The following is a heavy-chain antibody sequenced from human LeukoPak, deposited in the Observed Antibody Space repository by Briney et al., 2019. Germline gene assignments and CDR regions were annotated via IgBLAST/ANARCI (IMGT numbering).Heavy chain of an antibody. J-gene: IGHJ2*01. CDR1: GFSFRAYG. CDR3: AKDADTATIIYWYFDL. CDR2: ISDDGSNE. V-gene: IGHV3-30*18. Sequence: GGSLRLSCAASGFSFRAYGMHWVRQAPGKGLGWVAVISDDGSNEYYADSVKGRFTTSRDNSKNTLFLQMNSLRPEDTAVYYCAKDADTATIIYWYFDLWGRGTLVTVSS. D-gene: IGHD5-18*01.